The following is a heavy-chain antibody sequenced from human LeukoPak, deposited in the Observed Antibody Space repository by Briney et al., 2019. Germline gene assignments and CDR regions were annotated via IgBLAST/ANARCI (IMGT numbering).Heavy chain of an antibody. V-gene: IGHV1-18*01. CDR2: ISAYNGNT. Sequence: ASVKVSCKASGYTFTSYAISWVRQAPGQGLEWMGWISAYNGNTNYAQKIQGRVTMTTDTSTSTAYMELRSLRSDDTAVYYCARSDRSGFYFDDHWGQGTLVTVSS. CDR3: ARSDRSGFYFDDH. D-gene: IGHD3-22*01. J-gene: IGHJ4*02. CDR1: GYTFTSYA.